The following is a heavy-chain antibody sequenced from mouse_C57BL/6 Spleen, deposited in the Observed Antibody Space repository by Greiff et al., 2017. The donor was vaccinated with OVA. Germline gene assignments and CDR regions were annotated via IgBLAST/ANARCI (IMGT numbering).Heavy chain of an antibody. D-gene: IGHD1-1*01. J-gene: IGHJ4*01. CDR3: ARRGTVETSRDY. CDR1: GYTFTSYW. Sequence: QVQLQQPGAELVKPGASVKMSCKASGYTFTSYWITWVKQRPGQGLEWIGDIYPGSGSTNYNEKFKSKATLTVDTSSSTAYMQLSSLTSEDSAVYYCARRGTVETSRDYWGQGTSVTVSS. V-gene: IGHV1-55*01. CDR2: IYPGSGST.